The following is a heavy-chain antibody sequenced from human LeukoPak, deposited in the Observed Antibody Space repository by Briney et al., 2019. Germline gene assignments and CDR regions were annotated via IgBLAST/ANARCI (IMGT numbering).Heavy chain of an antibody. CDR2: ISSSSIYI. V-gene: IGHV3-21*01. CDR1: GFTFSSHS. D-gene: IGHD3-16*01. Sequence: PGGALRLSCAASGFTFSSHSMNWVRQAPGKGLQLVSSISSSSIYIYYADSVKGRFTISRDNAKNSLYLQMNSLRGEDTAVYYCARGDGATPPDVFDIWGQGTIVTVSS. J-gene: IGHJ3*02. CDR3: ARGDGATPPDVFDI.